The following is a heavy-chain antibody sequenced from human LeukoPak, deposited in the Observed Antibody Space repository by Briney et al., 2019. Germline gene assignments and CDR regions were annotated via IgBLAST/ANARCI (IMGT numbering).Heavy chain of an antibody. CDR1: GYIFSTYW. CDR2: IYPGDSDT. Sequence: TGESLKISCKGSGYIFSTYWIAWVRQVPGKGLEWVGIIYPGDSDTRYSPFFQGQVTISADKSVSTAYLHWSSLKASDTAIYYCARPNITSYYDSRGSDAFDVWGQGTMVTVPS. CDR3: ARPNITSYYDSRGSDAFDV. J-gene: IGHJ3*01. D-gene: IGHD3-22*01. V-gene: IGHV5-51*01.